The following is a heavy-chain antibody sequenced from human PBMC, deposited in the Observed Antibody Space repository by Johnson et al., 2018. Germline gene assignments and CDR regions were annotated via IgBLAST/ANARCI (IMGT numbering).Heavy chain of an antibody. CDR1: GFTFSSYG. V-gene: IGHV3-33*03. CDR2: IWYDGSNK. D-gene: IGHD3-10*01. CDR3: AKDWFNYYYYGMDV. Sequence: QVQLVQCGGGVVQPGRSLRLSCAASGFTFSSYGMHWVRQAPGKGLEWVAVIWYDGSNKYYADSVNGRFTISRDNAKNPLYLQMNSLRAEATALYYCAKDWFNYYYYGMDVWGQGTTVTVSS. J-gene: IGHJ6*02.